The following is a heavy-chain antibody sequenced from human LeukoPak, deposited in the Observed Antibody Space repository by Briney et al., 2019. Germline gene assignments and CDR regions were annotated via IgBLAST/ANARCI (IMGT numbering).Heavy chain of an antibody. CDR2: IYPGDSDT. CDR3: ASRLWDDYHDSSGLDAFDI. Sequence: LGESLKISCKGSGYSFTSYWIGWVRQMPGKGLEWMGIIYPGDSDTRYSPSFQGQVTISADKSISTAYLQWSSLKASDTAMYYCASRLWDDYHDSSGLDAFDIWGQGTMVTVSS. CDR1: GYSFTSYW. V-gene: IGHV5-51*01. J-gene: IGHJ3*02. D-gene: IGHD3-22*01.